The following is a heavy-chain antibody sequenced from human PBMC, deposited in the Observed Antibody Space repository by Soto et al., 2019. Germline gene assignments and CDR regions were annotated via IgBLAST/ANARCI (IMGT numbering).Heavy chain of an antibody. CDR1: GASIITDNYF. V-gene: IGHV4-39*01. D-gene: IGHD4-17*01. J-gene: IGHJ4*02. Sequence: PSETLSLTCTVSGASIITDNYFWVWIRQSPRRGLELIGSISYSGRTYDDPSLQSRVTISIDASKNQFCLKLTSVTTADTAVYYCARRRASDYGGNHHPYYFDRWGQGALVTVSS. CDR3: ARRRASDYGGNHHPYYFDR. CDR2: ISYSGRT.